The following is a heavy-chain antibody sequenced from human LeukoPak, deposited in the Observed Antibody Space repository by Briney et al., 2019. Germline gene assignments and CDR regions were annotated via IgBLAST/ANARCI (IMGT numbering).Heavy chain of an antibody. J-gene: IGHJ4*02. V-gene: IGHV3-11*01. D-gene: IGHD2-2*01. Sequence: GGSLTLPCAASGFTFSHYYMSWTRQAPGKGLEWVSYISSSGSTIYYAGSVKGRFTISRDNAKNSLYLQMNSLRAEDTAAYYCAKGAVVVPAAIWGQGTLVTVPS. CDR2: ISSSGSTI. CDR1: GFTFSHYY. CDR3: AKGAVVVPAAI.